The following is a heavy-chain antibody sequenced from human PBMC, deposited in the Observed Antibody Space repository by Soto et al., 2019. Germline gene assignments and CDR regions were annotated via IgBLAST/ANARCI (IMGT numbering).Heavy chain of an antibody. J-gene: IGHJ6*02. Sequence: GGSLRLSCAASGFTFSSYGMHWVRQAPGKGLEWVAVISYDGSNKYYADSVKGRLTISRDNSKNTLYLQMNSLRAEDTAVYYCAKDRVLRFGELLYHFVDYYYGMDVWGQGTTVTVSS. V-gene: IGHV3-30*18. D-gene: IGHD3-10*01. CDR2: ISYDGSNK. CDR1: GFTFSSYG. CDR3: AKDRVLRFGELLYHFVDYYYGMDV.